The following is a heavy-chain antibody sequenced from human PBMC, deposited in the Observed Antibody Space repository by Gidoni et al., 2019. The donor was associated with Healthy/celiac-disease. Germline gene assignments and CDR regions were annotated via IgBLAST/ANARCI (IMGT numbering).Heavy chain of an antibody. CDR1: VYSFTSYC. D-gene: IGHD2-15*01. J-gene: IGHJ4*02. CDR2: MDPSDSYT. CDR3: ARHVAYCSGGSCYSTPFDY. V-gene: IGHV5-10-1*01. Sequence: EVQLVQSGAEVKKPGESLRISCKGSVYSFTSYCISWVRQMPGKGLEWMGRMDPSDSYTNYSPYFQGNVTISADKSISTAYLQWSSLKASYTAMYYCARHVAYCSGGSCYSTPFDYWGQGTLVTVSS.